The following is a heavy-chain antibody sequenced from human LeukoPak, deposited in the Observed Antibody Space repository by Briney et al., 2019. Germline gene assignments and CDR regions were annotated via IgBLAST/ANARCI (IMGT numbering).Heavy chain of an antibody. J-gene: IGHJ4*02. V-gene: IGHV3-73*01. CDR1: GFTFSGSA. CDR3: ARDGPQGGFDY. CDR2: IRSKANSYAT. D-gene: IGHD3-16*01. Sequence: GGSPRLSCAASGFTFSGSAMHWVRQASGKGLEWVGRIRSKANSYATAYAASVKGRFTISRDDSKNTAYLQMNSLRAEDTAVYYCARDGPQGGFDYWGQGTLVTVSS.